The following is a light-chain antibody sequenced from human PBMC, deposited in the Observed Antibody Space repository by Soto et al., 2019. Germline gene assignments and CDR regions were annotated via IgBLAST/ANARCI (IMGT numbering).Light chain of an antibody. CDR3: QSYDSSNPSVK. CDR2: ENN. V-gene: IGLV6-57*04. Sequence: NFMLTQPHSVSESPGKTVTISCTRSSGSIAHNFVQWFQQRPGSAPTTVIYENNQRPSGVPDRFSGSIDRSSNSASLTISRLKTEDEADYYCQSYDSSNPSVKFGGGTKVTVL. CDR1: SGSIAHNF. J-gene: IGLJ2*01.